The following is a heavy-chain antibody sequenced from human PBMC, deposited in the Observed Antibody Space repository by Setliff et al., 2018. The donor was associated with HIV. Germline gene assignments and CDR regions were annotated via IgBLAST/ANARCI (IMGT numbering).Heavy chain of an antibody. CDR2: ISGSGGTK. V-gene: IGHV3-23*01. D-gene: IGHD3-10*01. CDR1: EFTFSSYA. J-gene: IGHJ3*01. CDR3: AKDSRRGDAYNVGVFDF. Sequence: GGSLRLSCVASEFTFSSYAMNWVRQAPGKGLEWVSTISGSGGTKYYADSVKGRFTISRDNSKNTLYLRMDSLRAEDTAVYYCAKDSRRGDAYNVGVFDFWGQGTMVTVSS.